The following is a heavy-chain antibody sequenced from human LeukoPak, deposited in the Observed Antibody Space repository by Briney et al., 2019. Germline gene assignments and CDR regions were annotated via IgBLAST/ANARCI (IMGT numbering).Heavy chain of an antibody. V-gene: IGHV1-8*01. CDR1: GYTFTSYD. J-gene: IGHJ3*02. CDR2: MNPNSGNT. Sequence: ASVKVSCKASGYTFTSYDINWVRQATGQGLEWMGWMNPNSGNTGYAQKFQGRVTMTRNTSISTAYMELSSLRSEDTAVYYCARVAGVFWNTRYTNAFDIWGQGTMVTVSS. CDR3: ARVAGVFWNTRYTNAFDI. D-gene: IGHD1-1*01.